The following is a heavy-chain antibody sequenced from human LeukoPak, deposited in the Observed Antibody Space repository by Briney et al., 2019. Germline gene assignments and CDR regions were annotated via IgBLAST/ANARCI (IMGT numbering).Heavy chain of an antibody. J-gene: IGHJ4*02. CDR2: IYPGDSDT. CDR1: GYSLTSYW. V-gene: IGHV5-51*01. Sequence: GESLKISCKGSGYSLTSYWIGWVRQMPGKGLEWMGIIYPGDSDTRYSPSFQGQVTISADKSISTAYLQWSSLKASDTAMYYCARPIAVAGTQYYFDYRGQGTLVTVSS. D-gene: IGHD6-19*01. CDR3: ARPIAVAGTQYYFDY.